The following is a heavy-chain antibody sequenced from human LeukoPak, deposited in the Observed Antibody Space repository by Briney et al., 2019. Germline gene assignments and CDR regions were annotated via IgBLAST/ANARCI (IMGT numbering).Heavy chain of an antibody. CDR3: ARDSPGTTFDH. Sequence: GGSLRLSRAASGFTFSDYWMSWVRQAPGRGLEWVGQIKEDGSEKYYADSVKGRFTISRDNARNSVYLQMNSLRAEDTAVYYCARDSPGTTFDHWGQGTLVTVSS. V-gene: IGHV3-7*01. J-gene: IGHJ5*02. CDR1: GFTFSDYW. D-gene: IGHD1-7*01. CDR2: IKEDGSEK.